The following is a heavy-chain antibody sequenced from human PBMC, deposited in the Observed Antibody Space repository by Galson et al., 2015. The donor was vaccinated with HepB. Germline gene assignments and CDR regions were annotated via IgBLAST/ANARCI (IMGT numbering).Heavy chain of an antibody. CDR1: GFSFSNYN. CDR2: ISYDGYNK. J-gene: IGHJ6*03. V-gene: IGHV3-30*18. D-gene: IGHD3-9*01. CDR3: AKSPAVRYFDWPGYMDG. Sequence: SLRLSCAASGFSFSNYNMNWVRQAPGKGLEWLSAISYDGYNKYYLESAKGRFTVSRDNSKNTLYLQMNSLRLEDTAVYYCAKSPAVRYFDWPGYMDGWGKGTTVTVSS.